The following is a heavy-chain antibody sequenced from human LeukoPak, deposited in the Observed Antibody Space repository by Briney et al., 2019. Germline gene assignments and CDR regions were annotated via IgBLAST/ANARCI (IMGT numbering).Heavy chain of an antibody. CDR1: GGTFSSYA. CDR2: IIPILGIA. J-gene: IGHJ4*02. Sequence: SVKVSCKASGGTFSSYAISWVRQAPGQGLEWMGRIIPILGIANYAQKFQGRVTITADKSTSTAYMELSSLRSEDTAVYYCARAPRYYDSSGYHYYFDYWGQGTLVTVSS. V-gene: IGHV1-69*04. CDR3: ARAPRYYDSSGYHYYFDY. D-gene: IGHD3-22*01.